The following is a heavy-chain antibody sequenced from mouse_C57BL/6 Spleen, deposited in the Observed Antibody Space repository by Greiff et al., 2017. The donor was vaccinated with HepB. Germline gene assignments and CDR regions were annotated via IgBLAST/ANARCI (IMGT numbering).Heavy chain of an antibody. V-gene: IGHV1-50*01. J-gene: IGHJ2*01. CDR2: IDPSDSYT. CDR1: GYTFTSYW. Sequence: VQLQQSGAELVKPGASVKLSCKASGYTFTSYWMQWVKQRPGQGLEWIGEIDPSDSYTNYNQKFKGKATLTVDTSSSTAYMQLSSLTSEDSAVYYGARYYGTMYYFDYWGQGTTLTVSS. CDR3: ARYYGTMYYFDY. D-gene: IGHD2-1*01.